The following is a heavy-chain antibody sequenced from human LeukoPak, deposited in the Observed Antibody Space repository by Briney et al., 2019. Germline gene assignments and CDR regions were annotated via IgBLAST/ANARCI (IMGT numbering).Heavy chain of an antibody. J-gene: IGHJ3*02. D-gene: IGHD6-25*01. CDR3: ERSISVGAFDI. V-gene: IGHV3-30*04. CDR1: GFTFSTYA. Sequence: GGSLRLSCAASGFTFSTYAMHWVRQAPGKGLEWVGVISSDGGDEWYAESAKGRFTISRDNSKNTLYLQIDSLRPEDTAIYYCERSISVGAFDIWGQGTMVTVSS. CDR2: ISSDGGDE.